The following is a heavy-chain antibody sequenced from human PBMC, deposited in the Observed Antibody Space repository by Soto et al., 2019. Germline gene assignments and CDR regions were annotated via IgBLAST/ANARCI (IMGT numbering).Heavy chain of an antibody. Sequence: QVQLVQSGAEVKKPGASVKVSCKASGYTFTSYDINWVRQATGQGLEWMGWMNPNSGNTGYAQKFQGRVTMTRNTSISTAYMELSSLRSEDTAVYYCARGRAACSGGSCYSPYYYGMDVWGQGTTVTVSS. J-gene: IGHJ6*02. CDR1: GYTFTSYD. CDR3: ARGRAACSGGSCYSPYYYGMDV. D-gene: IGHD2-15*01. CDR2: MNPNSGNT. V-gene: IGHV1-8*01.